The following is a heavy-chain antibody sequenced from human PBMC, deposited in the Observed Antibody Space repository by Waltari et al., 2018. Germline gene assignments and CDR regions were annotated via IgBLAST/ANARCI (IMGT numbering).Heavy chain of an antibody. CDR3: ARGYNIAVAGTVGMDV. V-gene: IGHV4-34*01. Sequence: QVQLQPWGAGLLKPSETLSLTCAVYGGSFRGYYWSWIRQPPGKGLEWIGEINHSGSTNYNPSLKSRVTISVDTSKNQFSLKLSSVTAADTAVYYCARGYNIAVAGTVGMDVWGQGTTVTVSS. CDR1: GGSFRGYY. J-gene: IGHJ6*02. D-gene: IGHD6-19*01. CDR2: INHSGST.